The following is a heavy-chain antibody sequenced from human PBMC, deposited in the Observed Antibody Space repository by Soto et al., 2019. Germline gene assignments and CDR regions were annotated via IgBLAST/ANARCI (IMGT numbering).Heavy chain of an antibody. V-gene: IGHV3-15*07. CDR2: IKSKTDGGTT. CDR3: TTDSYSTIIIVRFDY. Sequence: GGSLRLCYAASGFTFSNAWINWVRQAPGKGLEWVGRIKSKTDGGTTDYAEPVKGRFAISRDDSNNMVYLQMNSLKIEDTAVYYCTTDSYSTIIIVRFDYWGHGTLVTVSS. D-gene: IGHD3-22*01. CDR1: GFTFSNAW. J-gene: IGHJ4*01.